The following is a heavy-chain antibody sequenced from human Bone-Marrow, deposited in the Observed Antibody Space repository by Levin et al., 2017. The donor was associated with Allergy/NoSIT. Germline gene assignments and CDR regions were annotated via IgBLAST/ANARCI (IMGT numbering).Heavy chain of an antibody. CDR1: SGSFIGYY. D-gene: IGHD1-26*01. V-gene: IGHV4-34*01. CDR3: ARSHSTSGMDF. CDR2: MHHSGMT. J-gene: IGHJ4*02. Sequence: SETLSLTCDVSSGSFIGYYCTWIRQPPGKGLEWIGEMHHSGMTNYNPSLKSRVSISSDTSKSQFSLKLNSVTAAATAVYYCARSHSTSGMDFWGQGTLVTVSS.